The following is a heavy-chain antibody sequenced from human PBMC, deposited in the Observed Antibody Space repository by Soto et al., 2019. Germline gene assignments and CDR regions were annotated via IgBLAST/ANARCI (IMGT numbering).Heavy chain of an antibody. V-gene: IGHV1-69*02. CDR3: ARGSDSGGHYEAWFDP. CDR2: IIPILDVA. J-gene: IGHJ5*02. D-gene: IGHD2-21*02. CDR1: GGTFSTDT. Sequence: QVQLLQSGGAVKKPGSSVKVSCKASGGTFSTDTISWVRQAPGQGLEWMGRIIPILDVANYAQNFQGRLAITADKSTTTAYMELSSVRSEDTAMYYCARGSDSGGHYEAWFDPWGQGTLDTVSS.